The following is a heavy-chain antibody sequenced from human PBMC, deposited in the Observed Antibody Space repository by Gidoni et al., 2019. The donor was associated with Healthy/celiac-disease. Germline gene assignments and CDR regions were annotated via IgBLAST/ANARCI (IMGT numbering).Heavy chain of an antibody. Sequence: QVQLVQSGAEVKKPGSSVKVSCKASGGPLSSYAISWVRQAPGQGLEWMGGIIPIFGTANYAQKFQGRVTITADESTSTAYMELSSLRSEDTAVYYCARDRVGAGTTLDYWGQGTLVTVSS. J-gene: IGHJ4*02. D-gene: IGHD1-1*01. CDR2: IIPIFGTA. CDR3: ARDRVGAGTTLDY. CDR1: GGPLSSYA. V-gene: IGHV1-69*01.